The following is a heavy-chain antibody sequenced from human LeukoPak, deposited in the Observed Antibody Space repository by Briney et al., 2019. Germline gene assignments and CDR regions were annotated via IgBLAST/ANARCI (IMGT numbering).Heavy chain of an antibody. CDR1: GFTFSSYW. J-gene: IGHJ6*03. V-gene: IGHV3-74*01. CDR2: INSDGSST. D-gene: IGHD1-26*01. Sequence: GGSLRLSCAASGFTFSSYWMHWVRQAPGKGLVWVSRINSDGSSTSYADSVKGRFTISRDNAKNTLYLQMNSLRAEDTAVYYCERVGWELLMDVWGKGTTVTVSS. CDR3: ERVGWELLMDV.